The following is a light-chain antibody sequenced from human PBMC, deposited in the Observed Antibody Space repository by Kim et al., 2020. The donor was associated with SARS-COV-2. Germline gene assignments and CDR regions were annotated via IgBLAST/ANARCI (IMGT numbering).Light chain of an antibody. CDR2: DAS. CDR3: QQYDNLPPLT. J-gene: IGKJ4*01. Sequence: DIQMTQSPSSLSASVGDRVTITRQASQDISNYLNWYQQKPGKAPKLLIYDASNLETGVPSRFSGSGSGTDFTFTISSLQPEDIATYYCQQYDNLPPLTFGGGTKVDIK. V-gene: IGKV1-33*01. CDR1: QDISNY.